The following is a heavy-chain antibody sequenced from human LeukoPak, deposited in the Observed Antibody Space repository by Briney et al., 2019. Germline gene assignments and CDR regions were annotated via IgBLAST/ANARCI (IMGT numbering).Heavy chain of an antibody. V-gene: IGHV4-34*01. J-gene: IGHJ4*02. D-gene: IGHD3-10*01. CDR3: ARRWPPRRITMVRGVRRAFDY. Sequence: SETLSLTCTVSGGSISSYYWSWIRQPPGKGLEWIGEINHSGSTNYNPSLKSRVTISVDTSKNQFSLKLSSVTAADTAVYYCARRWPPRRITMVRGVRRAFDYWGQGTLVTVSS. CDR2: INHSGST. CDR1: GGSISSYY.